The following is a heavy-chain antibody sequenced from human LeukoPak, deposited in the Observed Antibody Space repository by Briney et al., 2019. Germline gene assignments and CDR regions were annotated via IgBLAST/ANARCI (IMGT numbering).Heavy chain of an antibody. D-gene: IGHD5-24*01. CDR1: GGTFISYA. CDR2: IIPIFGTA. Sequence: SSVKVSCKASGGTFISYAISWVGQAPGQGREGMGRIIPIFGTANYAQKFKGRVTITADESKSTAYMELSSLRAEDTAVYYCARGDVRKDGYRFDYWGQGTLVTVSS. CDR3: ARGDVRKDGYRFDY. J-gene: IGHJ4*02. V-gene: IGHV1-69*13.